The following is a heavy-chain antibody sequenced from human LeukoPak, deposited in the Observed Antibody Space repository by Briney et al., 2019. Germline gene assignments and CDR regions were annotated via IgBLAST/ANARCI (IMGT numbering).Heavy chain of an antibody. CDR3: AREYSSGWTIFDY. CDR1: RFTVSSNY. V-gene: IGHV3-66*01. D-gene: IGHD6-19*01. Sequence: GGSLRLSCAASRFTVSSNYMTWVRQAAGKGLEWVSVIYSGGSTYYADSVKGRFTISRDNSKNTLYLQMNSLRAEDTAVYYCAREYSSGWTIFDYWGQGTLVTVSS. J-gene: IGHJ4*02. CDR2: IYSGGST.